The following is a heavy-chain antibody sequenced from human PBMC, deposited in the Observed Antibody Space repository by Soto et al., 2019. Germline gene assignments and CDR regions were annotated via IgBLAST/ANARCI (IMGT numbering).Heavy chain of an antibody. D-gene: IGHD1-7*01. J-gene: IGHJ4*02. CDR1: GCTFSSYA. CDR3: ARGLGSNRNYDRIDY. CDR2: IIPIFGTA. V-gene: IGHV1-69*06. Sequence: SVKVSCKASGCTFSSYAISWVRQAPGQGLEWMGGIIPIFGTANYAQKFQGRVTITADKSTSTAYMELSRLRSEDTAVYYCARGLGSNRNYDRIDYWGQGSLVTVSX.